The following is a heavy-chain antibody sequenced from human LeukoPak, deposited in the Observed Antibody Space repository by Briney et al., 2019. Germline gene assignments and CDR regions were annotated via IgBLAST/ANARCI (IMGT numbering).Heavy chain of an antibody. CDR2: IYHSGST. V-gene: IGHV4-38-2*02. J-gene: IGHJ5*02. CDR3: ARDSGTTGEVKFDP. Sequence: SETLSLTCTVSGYSISSGYYWGWIRQPPGKGLEWIGSIYHSGSTYYNPSLRSRVTISVDTSKNQFSLNLISVTAADTAVYYCARDSGTTGEVKFDPWGQGTLVTVSS. D-gene: IGHD3-10*01. CDR1: GYSISSGYY.